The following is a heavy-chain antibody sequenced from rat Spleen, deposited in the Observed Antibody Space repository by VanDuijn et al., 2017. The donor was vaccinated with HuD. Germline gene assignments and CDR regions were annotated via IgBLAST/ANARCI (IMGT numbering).Heavy chain of an antibody. Sequence: EVQLVESDGGLVQPGRSLKLSCAASGFTFSGNWLNWIRQAPTKGLAWVATISYGDSSGHSSTYYRDSVKGRFTISRDNAKNTQYLQMDSLRSEDTATYYCARHGYNSYFDYWGQGVMVTVSS. CDR3: ARHGYNSYFDY. CDR1: GFTFSGNW. CDR2: ISYGDSSGHSST. J-gene: IGHJ2*01. D-gene: IGHD1-9*01. V-gene: IGHV5-29*01.